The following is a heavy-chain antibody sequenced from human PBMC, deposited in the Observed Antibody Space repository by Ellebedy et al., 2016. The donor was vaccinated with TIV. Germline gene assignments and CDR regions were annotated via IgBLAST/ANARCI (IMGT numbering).Heavy chain of an antibody. J-gene: IGHJ6*02. CDR2: MNPNSGNT. V-gene: IGHV1-8*01. Sequence: ASVQVSCXASGYTFTSYDINWVRQATGQGLEWMGWMNPNSGNTGYAQKFQGRVTMTRNTSISTAYMELSSLRSEDTAVYYCARGRNSIAAAVGYYYYGMDVWGQGTTVTVSS. CDR3: ARGRNSIAAAVGYYYYGMDV. CDR1: GYTFTSYD. D-gene: IGHD6-13*01.